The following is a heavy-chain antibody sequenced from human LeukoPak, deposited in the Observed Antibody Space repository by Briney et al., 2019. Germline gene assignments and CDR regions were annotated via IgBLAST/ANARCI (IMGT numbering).Heavy chain of an antibody. CDR1: GYTFTGHF. Sequence: ASVKVSCKASGYTFTGHFVHWVRQASGQGLEWMGWINPNSGGAKYAQNFQGRVSMTTDTSISTAYMELSRLRSGDTAVYYCARALRTDILTTDYWGQGTLVTVSS. J-gene: IGHJ4*02. V-gene: IGHV1-2*02. CDR3: ARALRTDILTTDY. CDR2: INPNSGGA. D-gene: IGHD3-9*01.